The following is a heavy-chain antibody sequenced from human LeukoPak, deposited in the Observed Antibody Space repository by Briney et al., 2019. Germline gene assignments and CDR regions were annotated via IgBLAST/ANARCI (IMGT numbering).Heavy chain of an antibody. CDR1: GGSITNYY. J-gene: IGHJ3*01. D-gene: IGHD5-12*01. CDR3: ARECRYSGYFEL. Sequence: SETLSLTCTVSGGSITNYYWSWIRQSPGKGLEWIAYIYSSGNTNYNPSLQSRATISVDTSKNQFSLKLSSVTAADTAVYHCARECRYSGYFELWGQGTTVTVSS. V-gene: IGHV4-59*01. CDR2: IYSSGNT.